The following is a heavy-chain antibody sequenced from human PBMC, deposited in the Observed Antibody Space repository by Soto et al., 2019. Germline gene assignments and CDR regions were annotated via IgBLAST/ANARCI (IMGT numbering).Heavy chain of an antibody. CDR3: ARTSYGAYFLDY. D-gene: IGHD4-17*01. CDR2: ISAYNGNT. CDR1: GYTFTSYG. V-gene: IGHV1-18*01. J-gene: IGHJ4*02. Sequence: ASVKVSCKASGYTFTSYGISWVRQAPGQGLEWMGWISAYNGNTNYAQKLQGRVTMTTDTSTSTAYMELRSLRSDDPAVYYCARTSYGAYFLDYWGQGTLVTVSS.